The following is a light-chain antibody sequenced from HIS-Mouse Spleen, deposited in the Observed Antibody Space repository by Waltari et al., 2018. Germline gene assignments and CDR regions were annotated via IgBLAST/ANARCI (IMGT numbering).Light chain of an antibody. CDR2: EDS. V-gene: IGLV3-10*01. Sequence: SYELTQQPPVSVSPGQTARTTCSGDALPKKYAYWYQQKSGQAPVLVIYEDSKRPSGIPGGFSGSSSGTMATLTSSGAQVEYEADYYCYSTDSSGNHRVFGGGTKLTVL. CDR3: YSTDSSGNHRV. J-gene: IGLJ2*01. CDR1: ALPKKY.